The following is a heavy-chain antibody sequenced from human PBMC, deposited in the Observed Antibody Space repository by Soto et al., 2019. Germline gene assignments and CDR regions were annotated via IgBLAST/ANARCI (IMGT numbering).Heavy chain of an antibody. V-gene: IGHV4-61*01. CDR3: ARVPVTIPYYYYGMDV. D-gene: IGHD4-17*01. Sequence: SETLSLTCTVSGGSVSSGSYYWSWIRQPPGKGLEWIGYIYYSGSTNYNPSLKSRVTISVDTSKNQFSLKLSSVTAADTAVYYCARVPVTIPYYYYGMDVWGKGTTVTVSS. J-gene: IGHJ6*04. CDR2: IYYSGST. CDR1: GGSVSSGSYY.